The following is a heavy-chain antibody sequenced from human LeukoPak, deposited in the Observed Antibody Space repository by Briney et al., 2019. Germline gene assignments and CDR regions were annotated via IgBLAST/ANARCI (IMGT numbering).Heavy chain of an antibody. CDR3: AKESCSGGSCYKGVGY. Sequence: GGSLRFSCAASGFTFSSYAMSWVRQAPGKGLEWVSAISGSGGSTYYADSVKGRFTISRDNSKNTLYLQMNSLRAEDTAVYYCAKESCSGGSCYKGVGYWGQGTLVTVSS. D-gene: IGHD2-15*01. J-gene: IGHJ4*02. CDR2: ISGSGGST. CDR1: GFTFSSYA. V-gene: IGHV3-23*01.